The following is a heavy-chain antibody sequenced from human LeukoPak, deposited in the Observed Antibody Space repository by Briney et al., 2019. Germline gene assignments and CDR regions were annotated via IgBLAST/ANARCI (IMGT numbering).Heavy chain of an antibody. CDR2: IYYSGST. J-gene: IGHJ6*02. Sequence: SETLSLTCTVSGGSISSYYWSWIRQPSGKGLEWIGYIYYSGSTNYNPSLKSRVTISVDTSKNQFSLKLSSVTAADTAVYYCARDLPDGDLISPYYYYYGMDVWGQGTTVTVSS. D-gene: IGHD4-17*01. CDR3: ARDLPDGDLISPYYYYYGMDV. V-gene: IGHV4-59*01. CDR1: GGSISSYY.